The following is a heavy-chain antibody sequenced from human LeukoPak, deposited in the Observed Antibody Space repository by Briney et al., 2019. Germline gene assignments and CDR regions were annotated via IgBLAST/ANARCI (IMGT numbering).Heavy chain of an antibody. CDR3: ARHTAEKYNWFDR. V-gene: IGHV4-59*08. D-gene: IGHD5-24*01. J-gene: IGHJ5*02. Sequence: SETLSLTCTVSGGSISNYYWSWIRQPPGKGLEWIGYIYYSGSTNYNPSLKRRVIISVDTSKNQFSLKLSSVTAAGTAVYYCARHTAEKYNWFDRWGQGTLVTVSS. CDR1: GGSISNYY. CDR2: IYYSGST.